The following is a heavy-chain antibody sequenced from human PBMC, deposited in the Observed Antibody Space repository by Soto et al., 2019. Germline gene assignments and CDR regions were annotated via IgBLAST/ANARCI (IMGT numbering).Heavy chain of an antibody. CDR1: GFTFSSYA. Sequence: PGGSLRLSCAASGFTFSSYAMSWVRQAPGKGLEWVSAISGSGGSTYYADSVKGRFTISRDNSKNTLYLQMNGLRAEDTAVYYCAKSGVVVVTLDAFDIWGQGTMVTVSS. V-gene: IGHV3-23*01. CDR3: AKSGVVVVTLDAFDI. J-gene: IGHJ3*02. CDR2: ISGSGGST. D-gene: IGHD2-15*01.